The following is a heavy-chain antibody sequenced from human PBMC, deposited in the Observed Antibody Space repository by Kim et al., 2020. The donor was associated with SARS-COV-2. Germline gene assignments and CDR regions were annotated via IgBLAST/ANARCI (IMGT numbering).Heavy chain of an antibody. CDR1: GGTFSSYA. Sequence: SVKVSCKASGGTFSSYAISWVRQAPGQGLEWMGRIIPILGIANYAQKFQGRVTITADKSTSTAYMELSSLRPEDTAVYYCVKGTTGYFYYYMDVWGKGT. J-gene: IGHJ6*03. CDR3: VKGTTGYFYYYMDV. CDR2: IIPILGIA. V-gene: IGHV1-69*04.